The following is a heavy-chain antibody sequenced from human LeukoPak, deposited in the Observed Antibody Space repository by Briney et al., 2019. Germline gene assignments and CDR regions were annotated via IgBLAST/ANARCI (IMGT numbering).Heavy chain of an antibody. CDR1: GFTFSDHW. D-gene: IGHD2-15*01. V-gene: IGHV3-21*01. J-gene: IGHJ4*02. CDR2: ISSSSSYI. Sequence: GGSLTLSCAASGFTFSDHWMTWVRQAPGKGLEWVSSISSSSSYIYYADSVKGRFTISRDNAKNSLYLQMNSLRAEDTAVYYCARVACSGGSCYPYYFDYWGQGTLVTVSS. CDR3: ARVACSGGSCYPYYFDY.